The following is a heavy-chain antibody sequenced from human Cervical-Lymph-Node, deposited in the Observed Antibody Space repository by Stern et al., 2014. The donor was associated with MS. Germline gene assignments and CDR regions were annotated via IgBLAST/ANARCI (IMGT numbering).Heavy chain of an antibody. CDR1: GFSLNTGTMS. J-gene: IGHJ4*02. D-gene: IGHD2-8*01. CDR3: ARMRGANPHYFDH. V-gene: IGHV2-70*04. CDR2: IDWDYDK. Sequence: QVTLKESGPALVKPTETLTLTCDFSGFSLNTGTMSVAWIRQAPGKALEWIAVIDWDYDKLYSSSLKTRLTLSKDPSKNQVVLTMTKVSPVDTATYYCARMRGANPHYFDHWGQGILVVVSS.